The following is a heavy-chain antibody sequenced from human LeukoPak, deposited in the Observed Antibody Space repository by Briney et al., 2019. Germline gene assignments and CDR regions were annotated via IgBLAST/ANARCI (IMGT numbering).Heavy chain of an antibody. V-gene: IGHV4-4*07. D-gene: IGHD6-13*01. CDR2: IYTSGST. Sequence: PSETLSLTCTVSGGSISSYYWSWIRQPPGKGLEWIGRIYTSGSTNYNPSLKSRVTMSVDTSKNQFSLKLSSVTAADTAVYYCARANSSHDLAGAFDIWGQGTMVTVSS. CDR1: GGSISSYY. CDR3: ARANSSHDLAGAFDI. J-gene: IGHJ3*02.